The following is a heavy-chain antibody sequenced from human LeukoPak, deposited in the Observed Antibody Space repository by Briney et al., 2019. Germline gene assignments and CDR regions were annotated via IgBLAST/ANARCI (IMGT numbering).Heavy chain of an antibody. CDR1: GFTFSNAW. V-gene: IGHV3-15*01. Sequence: PGGSLRLSCAASGFTFSNAWMSWVRQAPGKGLEWVGRIKSKTDGGTTDYAAPVKGRFTISRDDSKNTLYLQMNSLKTEDTAVYYCTAELGYYSGGSCYSRSDYFDYWGQGTLVTVSS. CDR3: TAELGYYSGGSCYSRSDYFDY. D-gene: IGHD2-15*01. CDR2: IKSKTDGGTT. J-gene: IGHJ4*02.